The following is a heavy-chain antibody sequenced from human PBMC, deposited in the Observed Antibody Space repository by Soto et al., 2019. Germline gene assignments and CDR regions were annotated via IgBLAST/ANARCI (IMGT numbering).Heavy chain of an antibody. D-gene: IGHD2-15*01. CDR1: GGTFSSYT. CDR2: IIPILGIA. V-gene: IGHV1-69*02. Sequence: SVKVSCKASGGTFSSYTISWVRQAPGQGLEWMGRIIPILGIANYAQKFQGRVTITADKSTSTAYMELSSLRSEDTAVYYCARLFSGMAVEAAADDAFDIWGQGTMVTVSS. J-gene: IGHJ3*02. CDR3: ARLFSGMAVEAAADDAFDI.